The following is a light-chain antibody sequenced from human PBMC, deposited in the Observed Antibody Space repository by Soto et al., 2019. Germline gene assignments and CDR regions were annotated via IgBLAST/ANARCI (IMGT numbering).Light chain of an antibody. V-gene: IGKV3-11*01. Sequence: EIVLTQSPATLSLSPGDRATLSCRASQSVGNYLAWYQQKPGQAPRLLIYDASNRATGIPARFSGSGSGTDFPRTISSLEPEDFAVYYCQQRSSWRTFGQGTRLEI. J-gene: IGKJ5*01. CDR2: DAS. CDR1: QSVGNY. CDR3: QQRSSWRT.